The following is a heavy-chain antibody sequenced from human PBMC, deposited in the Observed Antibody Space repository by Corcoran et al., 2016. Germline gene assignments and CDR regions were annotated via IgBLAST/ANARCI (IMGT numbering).Heavy chain of an antibody. CDR3: ARNRATVSDSLWFDP. Sequence: QVQLVQSGTEVKKPGASVKVSCKASGYTFTSYAIHWVRQAPGQSLEWMGWINAGTGNTKYSQHFQGRVSITMDTSATIAYMELSSLRSEDTAVYYWARNRATVSDSLWFDPWGQGTLVIVSS. CDR1: GYTFTSYA. V-gene: IGHV1-3*01. J-gene: IGHJ5*02. D-gene: IGHD6-19*01. CDR2: INAGTGNT.